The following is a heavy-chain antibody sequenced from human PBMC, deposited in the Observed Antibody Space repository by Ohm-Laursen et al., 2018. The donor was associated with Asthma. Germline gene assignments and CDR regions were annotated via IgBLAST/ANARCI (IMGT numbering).Heavy chain of an antibody. Sequence: SLTLSCAATGYTVSRYSIHWVRQILGQGLERVPSISTASSFIYYADSVRGRFTTSRDNARTSVYLQINSLRAEDTALYYCARIGSEWELPGREFSLHHWGEGTLVTVSS. CDR1: GYTVSRYS. CDR2: ISTASSFI. J-gene: IGHJ1*01. V-gene: IGHV3-21*01. D-gene: IGHD1-26*01. CDR3: ARIGSEWELPGREFSLHH.